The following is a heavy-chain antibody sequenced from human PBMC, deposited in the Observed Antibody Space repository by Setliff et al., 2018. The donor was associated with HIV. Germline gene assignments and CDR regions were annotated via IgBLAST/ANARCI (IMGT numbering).Heavy chain of an antibody. J-gene: IGHJ3*02. CDR3: ARDLAAAGAFDI. Sequence: ASVKVSCKVSGYTLTELSIHWVRQAPGKGLEWMGGFDPEDGGTIHAQGFQGRVTMTEDTSTDTAYMELRSLRSEDTAVYYCARDLAAAGAFDIWGQGTMVTVSS. CDR1: GYTLTELS. CDR2: FDPEDGGT. D-gene: IGHD6-13*01. V-gene: IGHV1-24*01.